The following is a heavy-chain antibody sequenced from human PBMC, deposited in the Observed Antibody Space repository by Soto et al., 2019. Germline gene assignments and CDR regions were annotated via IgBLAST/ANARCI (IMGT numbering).Heavy chain of an antibody. CDR1: GYSFIGYW. CDR3: VRAGRARYGGYFDY. D-gene: IGHD5-18*01. CDR2: IYPGDSDT. J-gene: IGHJ4*02. V-gene: IGHV5-51*01. Sequence: GESLKISCQGSGYSFIGYWIAWGRQMPGNGLEWMAIIYPGDSDTRYSPSFEGQVTISADKSISTAYLQWSSLKASDTAIYYSVRAGRARYGGYFDYWGLGTLVTVS.